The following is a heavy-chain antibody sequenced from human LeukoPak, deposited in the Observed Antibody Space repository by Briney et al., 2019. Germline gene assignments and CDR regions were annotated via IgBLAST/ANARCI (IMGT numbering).Heavy chain of an antibody. Sequence: SETLSLTCAVYGVSFSGYYWSWIRQPPGKGLEWIGEINHSGSTNYNPSLKSRVTISVDTSKNQFSLKLSSVTAADTAVYYCARRCSSTSCYFDYWGQGTLVTVSS. CDR3: ARRCSSTSCYFDY. CDR2: INHSGST. V-gene: IGHV4-34*01. CDR1: GVSFSGYY. D-gene: IGHD2-2*01. J-gene: IGHJ4*02.